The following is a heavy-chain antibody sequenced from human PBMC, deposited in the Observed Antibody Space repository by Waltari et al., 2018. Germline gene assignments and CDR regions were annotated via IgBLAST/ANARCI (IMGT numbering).Heavy chain of an antibody. CDR2: IYYSGST. CDR1: GGSISSYY. CDR3: AREIIGQGLTAISFDI. Sequence: QVQLQESGPGLVKPSETLSLTCTVSGGSISSYYWSWIRQPPGKGLEWIGYIYYSGSTNYNPSLKSRVTISVDTSKNQFSLKLSSVTAADTAVYYCAREIIGQGLTAISFDIWGQGTMVTVSS. J-gene: IGHJ3*02. D-gene: IGHD2-21*02. V-gene: IGHV4-59*01.